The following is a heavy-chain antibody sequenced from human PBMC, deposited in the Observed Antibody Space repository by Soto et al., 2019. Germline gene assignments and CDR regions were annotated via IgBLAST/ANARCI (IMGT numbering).Heavy chain of an antibody. CDR3: ARGLYSSSLSYFDC. CDR2: ISGRTNYI. J-gene: IGHJ4*02. Sequence: GGSLRLSCVASGFTFSNYNMNWVRQAPGKGLEWVASISGRTNYIYYADSAGGRFTVSRDNAKNSLSLQLDTLRVEDTAVYFCARGLYSSSLSYFDCWGQGVLVTVSS. D-gene: IGHD6-6*01. CDR1: GFTFSNYN. V-gene: IGHV3-21*01.